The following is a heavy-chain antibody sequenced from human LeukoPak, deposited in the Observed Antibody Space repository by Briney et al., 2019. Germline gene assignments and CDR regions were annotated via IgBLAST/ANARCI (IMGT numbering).Heavy chain of an antibody. CDR1: GYTFTGYY. D-gene: IGHD2-8*01. CDR2: INPNSGGT. J-gene: IGHJ6*03. CDR3: ASSYCTNGVCAYYYYYMDV. V-gene: IGHV1-2*02. Sequence: GASVKVSCKASGYTFTGYYMHWVRQAPGQGLEWMGWINPNSGGTNYAQKFHGRVTMTRDTSISTAYMELSRLRSDDTAVYYCASSYCTNGVCAYYYYYMDVWGKGTTVTVSS.